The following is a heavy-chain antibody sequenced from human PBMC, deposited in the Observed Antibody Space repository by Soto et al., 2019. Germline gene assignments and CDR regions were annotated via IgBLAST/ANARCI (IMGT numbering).Heavy chain of an antibody. Sequence: QLQLQESGPGLVKPWETLSLHCTVPGGSIRRSSYYWGWIRQPPGKGVEWIGRFYYSGSNYYNPSPKSRVSISVNTSKSQVSLTLRSVTAADTAVYYCARHFLNFLGVWWWADNWFDPWGRGTLVTVSS. V-gene: IGHV4-39*01. CDR1: GGSIRRSSYY. CDR2: FYYSGSN. CDR3: ARHFLNFLGVWWWADNWFDP. D-gene: IGHD2-21*01. J-gene: IGHJ5*02.